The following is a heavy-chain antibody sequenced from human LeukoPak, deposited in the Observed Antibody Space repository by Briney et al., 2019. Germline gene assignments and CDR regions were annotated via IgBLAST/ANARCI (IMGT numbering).Heavy chain of an antibody. CDR2: IKQDGSKK. Sequence: PGGSLRLSCAASGFTFSSYWMSWVRQAPGKGLEWVANIKQDGSKKYYVGSVKGRFTISRDNAKNSLYLQVKSLCAEDTAVYYCARDGAAVGDDFDYWGQGTLVTVSS. CDR1: GFTFSSYW. CDR3: ARDGAAVGDDFDY. J-gene: IGHJ4*02. D-gene: IGHD6-13*01. V-gene: IGHV3-7*01.